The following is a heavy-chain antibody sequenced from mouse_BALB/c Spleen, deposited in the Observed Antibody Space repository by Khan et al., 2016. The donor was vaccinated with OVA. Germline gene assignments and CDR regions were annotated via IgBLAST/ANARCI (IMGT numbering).Heavy chain of an antibody. V-gene: IGHV3-2*02. CDR2: ISYRGST. D-gene: IGHD1-2*01. CDR3: ARTARIKY. J-gene: IGHJ2*01. CDR1: GYSITSGYG. Sequence: EVQLQESGPGLVKPSQSLSLTCTVTGYSITSGYGWNWIRQFPGNKLEWMGYISYRGSTHYNPSLKSRISITRYTSKNQFFLQLNSVTTEDTATYYCARTARIKYWGQGTTLTVSS.